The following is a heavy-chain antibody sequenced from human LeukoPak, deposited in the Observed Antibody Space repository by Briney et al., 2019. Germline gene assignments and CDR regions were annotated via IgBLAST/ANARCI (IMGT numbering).Heavy chain of an antibody. CDR2: IYRDGST. D-gene: IGHD4-23*01. V-gene: IGHV3-53*05. CDR1: GFSVGDNY. J-gene: IGHJ4*02. Sequence: GGSLRLSCAASGFSVGDNYLTWVRQPPGKGLEWVSVIYRDGSTYYADSVRGRFTISRDNSKNTLYLQMNSLRVEDTAVYYCTDAVAGCGQGTLVTVCS. CDR3: TDAVAG.